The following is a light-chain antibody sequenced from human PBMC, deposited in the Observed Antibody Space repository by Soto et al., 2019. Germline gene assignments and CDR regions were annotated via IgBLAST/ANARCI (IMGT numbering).Light chain of an antibody. CDR1: SSDVGTYDL. J-gene: IGLJ1*01. CDR2: EAT. Sequence: QSALTQPASVSGSPGQSITISCTGTSSDVGTYDLVSWYQHHPGAAPKLMIYEATRRPSGISNRFSGSKSGNTASLTISGLQAADEADYYCASYLTTSPLEVFGTGTKLTVL. V-gene: IGLV2-14*02. CDR3: ASYLTTSPLEV.